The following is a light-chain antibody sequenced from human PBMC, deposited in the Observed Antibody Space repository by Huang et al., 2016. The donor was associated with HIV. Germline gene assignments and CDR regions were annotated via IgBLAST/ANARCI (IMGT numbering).Light chain of an antibody. CDR1: QSVGSS. V-gene: IGKV3-15*01. Sequence: EIEMTQSPATLSVSPGERATLSCRASQSVGSSLAWYQQKPGQAPRLLLYGASTRATGIPARFSGRGSGTEFTLTINSLQSEDFAVYYCQQYNNWPPWTFGQGTKVEIK. CDR2: GAS. J-gene: IGKJ1*01. CDR3: QQYNNWPPWT.